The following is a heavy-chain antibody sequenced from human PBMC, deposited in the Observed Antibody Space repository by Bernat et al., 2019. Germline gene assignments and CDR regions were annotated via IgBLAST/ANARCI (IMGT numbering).Heavy chain of an antibody. CDR1: GFTFGDYA. Sequence: EVQLVESGGGLVQPGRSLRLSCTASGFTFGDYAMSWVRQAPGKGLEWVGFIRSKAYGGTTEYAASVKGRFTNSRDDSKSIAYLQMNSLKTEDTAVYYCSYSGWNDYWGQGTLVTVSS. V-gene: IGHV3-49*04. CDR3: SYSGWNDY. CDR2: IRSKAYGGTT. J-gene: IGHJ4*02. D-gene: IGHD6-19*01.